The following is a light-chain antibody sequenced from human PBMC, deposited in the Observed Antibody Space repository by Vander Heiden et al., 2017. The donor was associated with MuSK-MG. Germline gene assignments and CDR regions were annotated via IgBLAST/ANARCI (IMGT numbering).Light chain of an antibody. CDR2: GAS. CDR1: PGVSSN. Sequence: EIVMTQSPATLSVSPGEGATLSCRASPGVSSNLAWYQQKPGQAPRLLIYGASTRATDIPARTDFTLTISSLQSEDFAVYFCQHYNNWHPTFGQGTTVEIK. CDR3: QHYNNWHPT. V-gene: IGKV3-15*01. J-gene: IGKJ1*01.